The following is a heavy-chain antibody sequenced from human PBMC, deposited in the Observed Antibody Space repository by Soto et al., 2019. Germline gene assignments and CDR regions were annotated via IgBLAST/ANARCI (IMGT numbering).Heavy chain of an antibody. CDR3: ARGKAADY. D-gene: IGHD6-25*01. Sequence: SETLSLTCSVSGGSFSRYYWSWIRQPPGKGLEWIGSIYYTGSTSYNPSLRGRVTVSLDTSKNQFSLKLSSVTAADTAVYYCARGKAADYWGPGTLVTVSS. J-gene: IGHJ4*02. CDR1: GGSFSRYY. V-gene: IGHV4-59*08. CDR2: IYYTGST.